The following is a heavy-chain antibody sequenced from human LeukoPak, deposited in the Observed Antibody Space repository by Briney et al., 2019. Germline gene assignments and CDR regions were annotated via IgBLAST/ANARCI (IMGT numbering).Heavy chain of an antibody. CDR1: GGSISSYY. V-gene: IGHV4-59*01. CDR2: IYYSGST. CDR3: AREWRGYSGYDLDYDSSGYYYFDY. D-gene: IGHD3-22*01. Sequence: PETLSLTCTVSGGSISSYYWSWIRQPPGKGLEWIGYIYYSGSTNYNPSLKSRVTISVDTSKNQFSLKLSSVTAADTAVYYCAREWRGYSGYDLDYDSSGYYYFDYWGQGTLVTVSS. J-gene: IGHJ4*02.